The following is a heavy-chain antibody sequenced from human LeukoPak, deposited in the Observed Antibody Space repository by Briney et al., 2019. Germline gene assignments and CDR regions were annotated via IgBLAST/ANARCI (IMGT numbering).Heavy chain of an antibody. CDR1: GYTFTGYY. CDR3: ARADRRRPPYSSSWYSENIFDY. D-gene: IGHD6-13*01. Sequence: ASVKVSCKASGYTFTGYYMHWVRQVPGQGLEWMGWINPNSGGTNYAQKFQGRVTMTRDTSTSTVYMELSSLRSGDTAVYYCARADRRRPPYSSSWYSENIFDYWGQGTLVTVSS. V-gene: IGHV1-2*02. CDR2: INPNSGGT. J-gene: IGHJ4*02.